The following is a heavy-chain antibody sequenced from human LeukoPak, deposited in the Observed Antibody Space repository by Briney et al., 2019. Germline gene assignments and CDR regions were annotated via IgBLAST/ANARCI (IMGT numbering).Heavy chain of an antibody. J-gene: IGHJ5*02. CDR3: ARDLVTEPTGDWFDP. V-gene: IGHV3-7*01. Sequence: QPGGSLRLSCVASGFTFSTYWMAWVRQAPGKGLEWVANIKYDGIEKYYMDSVKGRFTIPRDNAKNSLYLHMNNLTDDDTAVYYCARDLVTEPTGDWFDPWGQGTLVTVSS. D-gene: IGHD2-21*01. CDR1: GFTFSTYW. CDR2: IKYDGIEK.